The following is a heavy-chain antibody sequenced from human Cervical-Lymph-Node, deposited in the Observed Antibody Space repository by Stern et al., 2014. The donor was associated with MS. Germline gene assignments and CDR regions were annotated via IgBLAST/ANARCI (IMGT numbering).Heavy chain of an antibody. CDR2: INPDGTSI. V-gene: IGHV3-74*02. D-gene: IGHD3/OR15-3a*01. Sequence: EVQLLESGGGLVQPGGSLRLSCGASGFTFRDNWMHWVRQAPGKGLMWVSRINPDGTSITYEDSVKGRFTISREKEKNKLHLQMKRRGAEDSDVYLCESKRERDGMSLDYGGQGT. J-gene: IGHJ4*02. CDR3: ESKRERDGMSLDY. CDR1: GFTFRDNW.